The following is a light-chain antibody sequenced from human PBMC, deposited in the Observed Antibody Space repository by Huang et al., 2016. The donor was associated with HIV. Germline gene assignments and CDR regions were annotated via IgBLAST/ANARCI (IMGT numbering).Light chain of an antibody. CDR3: QQSYNTPPT. CDR2: GAS. V-gene: IGKV1-39*01. CDR1: QSISNY. Sequence: DIQMTQSPASLSASVGDRVTITCRATQSISNYVNWYQQKPVKAPTLLIYGASTLQSGVPSRFSGSGSGTDFTLTISSLQPEDFTTYYCQQSYNTPPTFGQGTKVEI. J-gene: IGKJ1*01.